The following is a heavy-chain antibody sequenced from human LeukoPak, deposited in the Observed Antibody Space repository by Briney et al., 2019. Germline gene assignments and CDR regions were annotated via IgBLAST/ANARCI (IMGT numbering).Heavy chain of an antibody. CDR2: INHSGST. Sequence: SETLSLTCAVYGGSFSGYYWSWIRQPPGKGLEWIGEINHSGSTNYNPSLKSRATISVDTSKNRFSLKLSSVTAADTAVYYCARADVRQFDYWGQGTLVTVSS. J-gene: IGHJ4*02. CDR1: GGSFSGYY. CDR3: ARADVRQFDY. V-gene: IGHV4-34*01.